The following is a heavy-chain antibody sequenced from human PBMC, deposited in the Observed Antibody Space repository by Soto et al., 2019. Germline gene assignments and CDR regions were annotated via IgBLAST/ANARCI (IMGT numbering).Heavy chain of an antibody. J-gene: IGHJ4*01. CDR3: ARMNYYDTSGYPFDY. CDR1: GGTMVSLG. D-gene: IGHD3-22*01. CDR2: IYFRGTT. V-gene: IGHV4-59*11. Sequence: PSELLSLTCTVSGGTMVSLGWSWILQPPGRGLERIGFIYFRGTTNYNPSLKSRVTMSADTSKNQFSLKLNSVTAADTAVYYCARMNYYDTSGYPFDYWGQGMMVTVSS.